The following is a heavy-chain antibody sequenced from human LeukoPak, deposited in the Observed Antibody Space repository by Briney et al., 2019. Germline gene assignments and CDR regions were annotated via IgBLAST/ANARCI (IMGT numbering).Heavy chain of an antibody. CDR1: GGSINTYC. Sequence: SETLSLTCTVSGGSINTYCWSWIRQPPGKGLEWIGYIYTSGSTNYNPSLKSRVTISVDTSKNQFSLKLSSVTAADVAVYYCARQAGIGFDLWGQGTLVGVSS. CDR2: IYTSGST. CDR3: ARQAGIGFDL. J-gene: IGHJ5*02. V-gene: IGHV4-4*09.